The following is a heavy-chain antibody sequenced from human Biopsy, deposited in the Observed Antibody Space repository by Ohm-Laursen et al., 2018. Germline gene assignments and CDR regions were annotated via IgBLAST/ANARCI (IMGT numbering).Heavy chain of an antibody. CDR2: INPNSGNA. V-gene: IGHV1-2*02. CDR1: GYTFAGYY. J-gene: IGHJ6*02. D-gene: IGHD2-15*01. CDR3: ARVPAYPSIDGYYGLDL. Sequence: SVKVSCKASGYTFAGYYLHWVRQAPGHGLKWMGWINPNSGNANYAQSFQGRLTVTRDTSITTAYMELTSLTSDDTAIYYCARVPAYPSIDGYYGLDLWGQGTTVIVSS.